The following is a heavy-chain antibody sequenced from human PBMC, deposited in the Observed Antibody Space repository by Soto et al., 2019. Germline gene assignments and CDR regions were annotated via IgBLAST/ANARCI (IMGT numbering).Heavy chain of an antibody. CDR2: IIPILGIA. Sequence: QVQLVQSGAEVKKPGSSVKVSCKASGGTFSSYTISWVRQAPGQGLEWMGRIIPILGIANYAQKFQGRVTITADKSTSPAYMELSSLRSEDTAVYYCARGYYYGSGSTSYYYYGMDVWGQGTTVTVSS. V-gene: IGHV1-69*02. D-gene: IGHD3-10*01. CDR3: ARGYYYGSGSTSYYYYGMDV. J-gene: IGHJ6*02. CDR1: GGTFSSYT.